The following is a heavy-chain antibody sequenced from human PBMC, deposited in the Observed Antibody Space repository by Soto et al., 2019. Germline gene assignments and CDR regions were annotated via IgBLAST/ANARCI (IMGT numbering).Heavy chain of an antibody. Sequence: QVQLVESGGGVVQPGRSLRLSCAASRFTFSSYGMHWVRQAPGKGLEWVAVISYDGSNKYYADSVKGRFTISRDNSKNTLYLQMNSLRAEDTAVYYCAKDPQYGDYENYYYYIDVWGKGTKVTVSS. CDR1: RFTFSSYG. D-gene: IGHD4-17*01. CDR3: AKDPQYGDYENYYYYIDV. CDR2: ISYDGSNK. J-gene: IGHJ6*03. V-gene: IGHV3-30*18.